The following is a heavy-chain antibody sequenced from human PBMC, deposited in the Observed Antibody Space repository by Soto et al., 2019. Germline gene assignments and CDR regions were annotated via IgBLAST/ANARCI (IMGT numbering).Heavy chain of an antibody. Sequence: GGSLRLSCAASGFTFSSYAMSWVRQAPGKGLEWVSAISGSGGSTYYADSVKGRFTISRDNSKNTLYLQMNSLRAEDTAVYYCAKDQYRAMAAAAYFDYWGQGTLVTVSS. V-gene: IGHV3-23*01. J-gene: IGHJ4*02. CDR1: GFTFSSYA. CDR2: ISGSGGST. CDR3: AKDQYRAMAAAAYFDY. D-gene: IGHD6-13*01.